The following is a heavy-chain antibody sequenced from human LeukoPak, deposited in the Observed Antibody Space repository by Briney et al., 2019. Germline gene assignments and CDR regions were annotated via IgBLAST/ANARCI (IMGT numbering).Heavy chain of an antibody. V-gene: IGHV3-21*06. J-gene: IGHJ1*01. CDR1: GFTFSSYA. CDR3: ARGGTYCGDDCYGTNF. D-gene: IGHD2-21*02. Sequence: PGGSLRLSCTASGFTFSSYAMNWVRQAPGKGLEWVSSISTSPSSTYYADSLKGRFTISRDNAKNSLYLQMNSLRDEDTAVYYCARGGTYCGDDCYGTNFWGQGTLVTVSS. CDR2: ISTSPSST.